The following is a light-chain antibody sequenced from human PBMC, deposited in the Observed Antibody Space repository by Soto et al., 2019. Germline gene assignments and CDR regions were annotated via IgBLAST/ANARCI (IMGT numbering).Light chain of an antibody. CDR2: INI. CDR1: SSKIGAGYD. J-gene: IGLJ1*01. Sequence: QSVLTQPPSVSGAPGQRVTISCTGSSSKIGAGYDVHWYQQLPGTAPKLLIFININRPSGIPDRFSGSKSGTSASLAITGLRAEDEADYYCQSYDSSLSGYVFGTGTKVTVL. V-gene: IGLV1-40*01. CDR3: QSYDSSLSGYV.